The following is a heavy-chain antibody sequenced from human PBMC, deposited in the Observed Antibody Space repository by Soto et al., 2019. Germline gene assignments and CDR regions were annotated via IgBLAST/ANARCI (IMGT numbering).Heavy chain of an antibody. CDR3: ARERIAAAVGFDY. CDR1: GGTFSSYT. CDR2: IIPILGIA. Sequence: QVQLVQSGAEVKKPGSSVKVSCKASGGTFSSYTISWVRQAPGQGLEWMGRIIPILGIANYAQKFQCRVTITADKSTSTAYMELSSLRSEDTAVYYCARERIAAAVGFDYWGQGTLVTVSS. D-gene: IGHD6-13*01. V-gene: IGHV1-69*08. J-gene: IGHJ4*02.